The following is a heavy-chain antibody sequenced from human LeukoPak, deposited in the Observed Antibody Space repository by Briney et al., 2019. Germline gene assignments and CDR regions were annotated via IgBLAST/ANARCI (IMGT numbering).Heavy chain of an antibody. CDR1: GGSISSYY. J-gene: IGHJ4*02. D-gene: IGHD1-26*01. V-gene: IGHV4-4*09. Sequence: PSETLSLTCTVSGGSISSYYWSWIRQPPGKGLEWIGYIYTSGSTNYNPSLKSRVTISVDTSKNQFSLKLGSVTAADTAVYYCARTPSGSYDYWGQGTLVTVSS. CDR3: ARTPSGSYDY. CDR2: IYTSGST.